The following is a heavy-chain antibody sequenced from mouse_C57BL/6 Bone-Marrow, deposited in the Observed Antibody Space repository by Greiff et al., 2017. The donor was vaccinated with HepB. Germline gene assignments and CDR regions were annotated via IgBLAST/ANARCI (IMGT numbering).Heavy chain of an antibody. CDR3: ARSLRWLLGFAY. J-gene: IGHJ3*01. D-gene: IGHD2-3*01. V-gene: IGHV1-85*01. CDR2: IYPRDGST. CDR1: GYTFTSYD. Sequence: QVQLQQSGPELVKPGASVKLSCKASGYTFTSYDINWVKQRPGQGPERTGWIYPRDGSTKYNEKFKGKATLTVYKSSSPAYMELHSLTSEDSAVYFCARSLRWLLGFAYWGQGTLVTVSA.